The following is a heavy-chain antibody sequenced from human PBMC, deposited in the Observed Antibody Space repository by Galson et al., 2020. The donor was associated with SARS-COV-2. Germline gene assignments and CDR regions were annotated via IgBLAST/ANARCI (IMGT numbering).Heavy chain of an antibody. CDR3: AKDLGGGPGDY. Sequence: GGSLKLSCAASGFMFSRYGMHWVRQTPDKGLEWLAIIWFDGSKEYYADSVRGRFTISRDNSKNTVYLQMNSLRVEDTALYYCAKDLGGGPGDYWGQGTLVTVSS. J-gene: IGHJ4*02. V-gene: IGHV3-33*06. CDR1: GFMFSRYG. CDR2: IWFDGSKE. D-gene: IGHD3-16*01.